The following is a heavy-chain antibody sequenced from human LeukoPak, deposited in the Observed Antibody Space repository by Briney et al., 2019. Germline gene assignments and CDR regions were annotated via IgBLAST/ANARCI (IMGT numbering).Heavy chain of an antibody. Sequence: PSETLSLTCTVSGGSISSYYWSWIRRPPGKGLEWIGYVFHSGSTNYNPSLKSRVTISVDTSKNQFSLKLTSVTAADTAVYYCARVSNTYYYDSSGYWNRWFDPWGQGTLVTVSS. J-gene: IGHJ5*02. CDR2: VFHSGST. V-gene: IGHV4-59*08. CDR3: ARVSNTYYYDSSGYWNRWFDP. CDR1: GGSISSYY. D-gene: IGHD3-22*01.